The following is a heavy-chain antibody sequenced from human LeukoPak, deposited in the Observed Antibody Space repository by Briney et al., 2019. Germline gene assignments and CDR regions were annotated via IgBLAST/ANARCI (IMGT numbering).Heavy chain of an antibody. CDR3: ATSTPGYSSGWSMY. J-gene: IGHJ4*02. D-gene: IGHD6-19*01. V-gene: IGHV5-10-1*01. CDR2: IDPSDSYT. Sequence: GESLRISCKGSGHGFFTYWISWVRQMPGEGLEWMGRIDPSDSYTTYSPSFQGHVTISADKSIGTAYLQWSSLKASDTAMYYCATSTPGYSSGWSMYRGQGTLVTVSS. CDR1: GHGFFTYW.